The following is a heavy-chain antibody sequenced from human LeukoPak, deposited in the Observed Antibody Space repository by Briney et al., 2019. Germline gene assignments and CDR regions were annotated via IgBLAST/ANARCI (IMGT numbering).Heavy chain of an antibody. CDR2: ISWNSDSI. Sequence: GGSLRLSCAASGFTFDDYAMHWVRQAPGKGLEWVSGISWNSDSIGYADSVKGRFTISRDNAKNSLYLQMNSLRAEDTALYYCAKDIVEAGATNAFDIWGQGTMVTVSS. J-gene: IGHJ3*02. D-gene: IGHD1-26*01. CDR1: GFTFDDYA. V-gene: IGHV3-9*01. CDR3: AKDIVEAGATNAFDI.